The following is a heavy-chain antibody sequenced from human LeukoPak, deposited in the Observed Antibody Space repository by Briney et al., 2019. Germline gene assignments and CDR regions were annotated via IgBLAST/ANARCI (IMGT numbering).Heavy chain of an antibody. CDR3: ARDGSGWSRDV. CDR1: GFTFSVRG. J-gene: IGHJ6*02. V-gene: IGHV3-69-1*01. CDR2: IPSSGNT. Sequence: GGSLRLSCAASGFTFSVRGMTWVRQAPGMGLEWVATIPSSGNTMYADSVKGRFTGSRDNAKNSVYLQMNSLTADDTAVYYCARDGSGWSRDVWGQGTTVTVSS. D-gene: IGHD6-19*01.